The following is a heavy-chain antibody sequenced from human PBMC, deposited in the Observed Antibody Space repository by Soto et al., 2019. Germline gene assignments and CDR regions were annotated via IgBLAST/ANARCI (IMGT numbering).Heavy chain of an antibody. J-gene: IGHJ4*02. Sequence: QLQLQESGPGLVKPSETLSLTCTVSGGSISSSSYYWGWIRQPPGKGLEWIGSIYYSGSTYYNPSLKSPLSITVDTSKNQFSLKLSSVTAAETAVYYCARAAALGGYGYCFDYWGQGTLVTVSS. CDR2: IYYSGST. CDR3: ARAAALGGYGYCFDY. CDR1: GGSISSSSYY. V-gene: IGHV4-39*01. D-gene: IGHD5-12*01.